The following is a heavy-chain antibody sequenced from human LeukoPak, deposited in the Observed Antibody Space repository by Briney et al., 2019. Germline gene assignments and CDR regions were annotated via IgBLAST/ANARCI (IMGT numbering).Heavy chain of an antibody. CDR2: IYYSGST. CDR1: GGSISSGGYY. CDR3: ARRRSTVTSGFDY. V-gene: IGHV4-31*03. J-gene: IGHJ4*02. Sequence: SETLSLTCTVSGGSISSGGYYWSWIRQHPGKGLEWIGYIYYSGSTYYNPSLKSRVTISVDTSKNQFSLKLSSVTAADTAVYYCARRRSTVTSGFDYWGQGTLVTVSS. D-gene: IGHD4-17*01.